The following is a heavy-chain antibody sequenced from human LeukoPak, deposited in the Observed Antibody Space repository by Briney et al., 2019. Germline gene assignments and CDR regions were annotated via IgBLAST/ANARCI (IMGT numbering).Heavy chain of an antibody. CDR3: AKINNNDDY. D-gene: IGHD1/OR15-1a*01. CDR2: ISPHGDIE. V-gene: IGHV3-30*18. Sequence: GGSLRLSCAASGFTFTTFGIHWVRQAPGKGLEWVAAISPHGDIEYYTDSVKGRLTISRDNSKNMIYLQMNSLRGEDSAVYYCAKINNNDDYWGQGNLVTVSS. CDR1: GFTFTTFG. J-gene: IGHJ4*02.